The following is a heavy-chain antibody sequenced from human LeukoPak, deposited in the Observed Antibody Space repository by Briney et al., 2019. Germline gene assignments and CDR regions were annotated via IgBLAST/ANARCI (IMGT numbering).Heavy chain of an antibody. CDR3: ASGVTTFAY. CDR1: GGSFSGYY. CDR2: INHSGST. J-gene: IGHJ4*02. Sequence: SETLSLTCTVSGGSFSGYYWSWIRQPPGKGLERIGEINHSGSTNYNPSLKSRVTISVDTSKNQFSLKLSSVTAADTAVYYCASGVTTFAYWGQGTLVTVSS. V-gene: IGHV4-34*01. D-gene: IGHD4-17*01.